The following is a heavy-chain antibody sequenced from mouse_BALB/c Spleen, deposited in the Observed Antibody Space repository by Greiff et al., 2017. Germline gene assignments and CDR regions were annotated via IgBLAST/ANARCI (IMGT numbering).Heavy chain of an antibody. CDR1: GYSFTSYW. V-gene: IGHV1-74*01. CDR3: ARTSYGKDAMDY. J-gene: IGHJ4*01. D-gene: IGHD2-1*01. CDR2: IHPSDSDT. Sequence: QVQLQQPGAELVRPGASVKLSCKASGYSFTSYWMNWVKQRPGQGLEWIGMIHPSDSDTRLNQKFKDKATLTVDKSSSTAYMQLSSPTSEDSAVYYCARTSYGKDAMDYWGQGTSVTVSS.